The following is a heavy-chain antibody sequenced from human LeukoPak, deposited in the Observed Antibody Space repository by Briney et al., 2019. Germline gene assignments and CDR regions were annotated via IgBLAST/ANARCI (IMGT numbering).Heavy chain of an antibody. CDR1: GYTFTNYG. V-gene: IGHV1-18*01. CDR3: ARDQTYYYGSGTWALTRIEDSYAMDV. D-gene: IGHD3-10*01. Sequence: ASVKVSCKASGYTFTNYGISWVRQAPGQGLEWLGWISAYNGNTHFAQQFQGRLTVTTDTSTSTAYLELRSLRSDDTAVYYCARDQTYYYGSGTWALTRIEDSYAMDVWGQGTTITVSS. CDR2: ISAYNGNT. J-gene: IGHJ6*02.